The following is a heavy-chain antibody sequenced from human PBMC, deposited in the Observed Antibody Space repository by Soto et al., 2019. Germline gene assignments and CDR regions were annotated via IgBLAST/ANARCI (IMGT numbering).Heavy chain of an antibody. CDR2: IYYSGST. V-gene: IGHV4-59*01. Sequence: SETLSLTCTVSGGSISSYYLSWIRQLPGKGLEWIGYIYYSGSTNYNPSLKSRVTISVDTSKNQFSLKLSSVTAADTAVYYCARDDCSGGSCYLRHWGQGTLVTVSS. CDR3: ARDDCSGGSCYLRH. D-gene: IGHD2-15*01. CDR1: GGSISSYY. J-gene: IGHJ1*01.